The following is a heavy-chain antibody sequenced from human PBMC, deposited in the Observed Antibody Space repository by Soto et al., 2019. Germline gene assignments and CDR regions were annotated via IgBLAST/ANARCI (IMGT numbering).Heavy chain of an antibody. CDR3: ARDGRGSSWYVYYYYYMDV. V-gene: IGHV3-11*01. CDR2: ISSSGSTI. CDR1: GFTFSDYY. Sequence: PGGSLRLSCAASGFTFSDYYMSWIRQAPGKGLEWVSYISSSGSTIYYADSVKGRFSISRDNAKNSLYLQMNSLRAEDTAVYYCARDGRGSSWYVYYYYYMDVWGKGTTVTVSS. D-gene: IGHD6-13*01. J-gene: IGHJ6*03.